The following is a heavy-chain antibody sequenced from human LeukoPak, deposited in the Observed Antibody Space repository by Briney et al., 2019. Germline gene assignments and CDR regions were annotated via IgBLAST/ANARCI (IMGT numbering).Heavy chain of an antibody. D-gene: IGHD3-10*01. CDR1: GGSISSFY. V-gene: IGHV4-59*01. CDR3: ARLWFRDDAFDI. CDR2: IYDSGST. J-gene: IGHJ3*02. Sequence: PSETLSLTCTVSGGSISSFYWSWIRQPPGKGLEWIGYIYDSGSTNYNPSLKSRITISLDMSKNQFSLKLSSVTAADTGVYYCARLWFRDDAFDIWGQGTMVTVSS.